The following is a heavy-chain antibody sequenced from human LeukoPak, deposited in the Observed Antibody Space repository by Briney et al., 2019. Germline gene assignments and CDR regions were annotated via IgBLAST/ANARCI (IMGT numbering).Heavy chain of an antibody. D-gene: IGHD3-22*01. CDR2: IYISGST. CDR3: ARILYYDSSSNRGWFDP. V-gene: IGHV4-4*07. J-gene: IGHJ5*02. CDR1: GGSISSYY. Sequence: PSETLSLTCTVSGGSISSYYWSWIRQPAGKGLEWIGRIYISGSTNYNPSLKSRVTMSVDTSKNQFPLRLTSVTAADTAVYYCARILYYDSSSNRGWFDPWGQGTLVTVSS.